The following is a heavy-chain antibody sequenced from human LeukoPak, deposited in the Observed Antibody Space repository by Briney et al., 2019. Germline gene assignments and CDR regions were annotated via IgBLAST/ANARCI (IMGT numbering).Heavy chain of an antibody. D-gene: IGHD3-16*01. Sequence: SETLSLTCAVYGGSFSGYYWSWIRQPPGKGLEWIGEINHSGSTNYNPSLKSRVTISVDTSKDQFSLKLSSVTAEDTAVYYCARESDLGGAFDIWGQGTMVTVSS. V-gene: IGHV4-34*01. J-gene: IGHJ3*02. CDR1: GGSFSGYY. CDR3: ARESDLGGAFDI. CDR2: INHSGST.